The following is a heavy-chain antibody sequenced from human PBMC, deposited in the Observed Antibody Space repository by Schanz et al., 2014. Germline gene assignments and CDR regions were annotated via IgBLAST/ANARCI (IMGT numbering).Heavy chain of an antibody. Sequence: QVQLVESGGGVVQPGRSLRLSCAASGFTFSSYAMSWVRQPPGKGLEWIGEIYHSGNTNYNASLKSRVTISVDKSKNQFSLKVRSVTAADTAVYYCARDSLRGATGGYGMDVWGQGTTXTVSS. CDR3: ARDSLRGATGGYGMDV. J-gene: IGHJ6*02. CDR2: IYHSGNT. D-gene: IGHD2-8*02. V-gene: IGHV4-4*02. CDR1: GFTFSSYAM.